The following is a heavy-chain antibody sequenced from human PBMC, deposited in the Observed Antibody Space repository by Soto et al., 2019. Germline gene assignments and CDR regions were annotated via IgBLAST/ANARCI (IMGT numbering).Heavy chain of an antibody. CDR2: ISGLNGNT. D-gene: IGHD3-10*01. Sequence: QVHLVQSGVEVKKPGASVKVSCKASGYSFSTYGISWVRQAPGQGLEWMGWISGLNGNTNYAQNLQGRVTMTTDTSTSTAYMGLRGLGFDDTAMYYCARDLFGEDGAGYFDYWGQGTLVTVSS. CDR1: GYSFSTYG. J-gene: IGHJ4*02. CDR3: ARDLFGEDGAGYFDY. V-gene: IGHV1-18*01.